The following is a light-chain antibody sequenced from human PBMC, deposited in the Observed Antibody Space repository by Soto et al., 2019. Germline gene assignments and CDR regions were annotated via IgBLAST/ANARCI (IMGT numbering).Light chain of an antibody. V-gene: IGKV3-15*01. J-gene: IGKJ1*01. CDR2: GAS. Sequence: EIVMTQSPATLSVSPGERATLSCRASQSVSSNLAWYQQKPGQAPRLLIYGASTRATGIPARFSGSGSGTELTLTISSLQSEDFAVSYCQQYNNWLGTFGQGTKVEIK. CDR1: QSVSSN. CDR3: QQYNNWLGT.